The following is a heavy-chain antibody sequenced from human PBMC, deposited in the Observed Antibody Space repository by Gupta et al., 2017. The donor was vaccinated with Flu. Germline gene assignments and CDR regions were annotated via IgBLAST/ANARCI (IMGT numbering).Heavy chain of an antibody. Sequence: EVQLVESGGGLVQPGGSLRLFCSASGFTFSSSEMNWVRQATGKGLEWVSYMSSSGSTIYYADSVKGRFTISRDNAKNSLYRQMNSLRAEDTAVYYCARDVTGTMDYWGQGTRVTVSS. J-gene: IGHJ4*02. CDR3: ARDVTGTMDY. V-gene: IGHV3-48*03. CDR1: GFTFSSSE. CDR2: MSSSGSTI. D-gene: IGHD1-20*01.